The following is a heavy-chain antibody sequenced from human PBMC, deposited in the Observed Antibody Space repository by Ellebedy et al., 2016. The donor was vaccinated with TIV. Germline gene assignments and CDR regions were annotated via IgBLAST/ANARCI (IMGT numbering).Heavy chain of an antibody. CDR2: ISYDGSNK. CDR1: GFTFSSYG. Sequence: GESLKISCAASGFTFSSYGMHWVRQAPGKGLEWVAVISYDGSNKYYADSVKGRFTISRDNSKNTLYLQMNSLRAEDTAVYYCARKADFNFDYWGQGTLVTVSS. V-gene: IGHV3-30*03. CDR3: ARKADFNFDY. J-gene: IGHJ4*02. D-gene: IGHD3-3*01.